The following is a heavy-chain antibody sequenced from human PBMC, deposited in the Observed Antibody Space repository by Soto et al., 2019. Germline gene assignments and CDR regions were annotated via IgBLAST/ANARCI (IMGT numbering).Heavy chain of an antibody. J-gene: IGHJ3*02. D-gene: IGHD6-25*01. CDR2: INRDGSKK. V-gene: IGHV3-7*05. CDR3: ARDVSPGSSGLSLDAFDI. Sequence: EVQLEESGGDLVQPGGSLRLSCAASGFTLSAYWMTWVRQAPGKGLEWVANINRDGSKKSYLDSVRGRFPISRPNVGNSRCLPMDSLRADASALYSFARDVSPGSSGLSLDAFDIWGQGTMVTVSS. CDR1: GFTLSAYW.